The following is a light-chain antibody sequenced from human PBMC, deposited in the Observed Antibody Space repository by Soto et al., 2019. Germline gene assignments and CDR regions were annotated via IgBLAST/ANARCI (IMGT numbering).Light chain of an antibody. J-gene: IGKJ1*01. CDR3: QQSYSTPRT. CDR2: VAS. V-gene: IGKV1-39*01. Sequence: XQMAQSPSSLSASVGDRVTXTCRASQSISSYFNWYQQXPGKAPKLLXYVASSLQSGGPSRFSGSGSATDFTRTISSLQPEDFATYYGQQSYSTPRTFGQGTKVDIK. CDR1: QSISSY.